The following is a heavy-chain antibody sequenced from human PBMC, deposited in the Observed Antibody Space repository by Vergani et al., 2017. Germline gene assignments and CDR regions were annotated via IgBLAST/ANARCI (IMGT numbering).Heavy chain of an antibody. D-gene: IGHD2-2*01. V-gene: IGHV4-39*01. CDR3: ARQGYCSSTSCQRDFDY. Sequence: QLQLQESGPGLVKPSETLSLTCTDSGGSISSSSYYWGWIRQPPGKGLEWIGSIYYSGSTYYNPSLKSQVTISVDTSKNQFSLKLSSVTAADTAVYYCARQGYCSSTSCQRDFDYWGQGTLVTVSS. J-gene: IGHJ4*02. CDR1: GGSISSSSYY. CDR2: IYYSGST.